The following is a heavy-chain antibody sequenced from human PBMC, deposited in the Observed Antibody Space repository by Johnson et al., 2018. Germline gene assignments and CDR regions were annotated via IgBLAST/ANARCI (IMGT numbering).Heavy chain of an antibody. D-gene: IGHD3-22*01. CDR1: GGSISSYY. CDR3: ARDYDSSGYDAFDI. V-gene: IGHV4-59*01. Sequence: QVQLQESGPGLVKXSETLSLTCTVSGGSISSYYWSWIRQPPGKGLEWIGYIYYSGSTNYNPSLTSRVTITVDTSKNQFSLKLSSVTAADTAVYYCARDYDSSGYDAFDIWGQGTMVTVSS. CDR2: IYYSGST. J-gene: IGHJ3*02.